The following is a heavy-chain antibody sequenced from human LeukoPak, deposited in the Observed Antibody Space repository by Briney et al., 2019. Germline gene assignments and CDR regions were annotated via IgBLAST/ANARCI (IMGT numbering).Heavy chain of an antibody. D-gene: IGHD2-21*02. V-gene: IGHV3-30*18. CDR1: GFTFSSYG. Sequence: GRSLRLSCAASGFTFSSYGMHWVRQAPGKGLEWVAVISYDGSNKYYADSVKGRFTISRDNSKNTLYLQMNSLRAEDTAVYYCAKHCGCDCSDSDYWGQGTLVTVSS. CDR3: AKHCGCDCSDSDY. J-gene: IGHJ4*02. CDR2: ISYDGSNK.